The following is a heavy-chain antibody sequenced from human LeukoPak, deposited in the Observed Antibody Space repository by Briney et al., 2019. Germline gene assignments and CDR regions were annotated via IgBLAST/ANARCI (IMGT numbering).Heavy chain of an antibody. V-gene: IGHV1-69*04. Sequence: SVKVSCKASGGTFSSYAISWVRQAPGQGLEWMGRIIPILGIANYAQKFQGRVTITADKSTSTAYMELSSLRSEDTAVYYCATFIGYYSGGSCLYYFDYWGQGTLVTVSS. J-gene: IGHJ4*02. CDR2: IIPILGIA. CDR3: ATFIGYYSGGSCLYYFDY. D-gene: IGHD2-15*01. CDR1: GGTFSSYA.